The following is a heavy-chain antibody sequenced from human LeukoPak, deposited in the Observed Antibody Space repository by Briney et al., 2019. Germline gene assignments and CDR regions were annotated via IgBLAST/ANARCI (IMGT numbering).Heavy chain of an antibody. J-gene: IGHJ5*02. CDR1: GYTFTSYG. D-gene: IGHD6-13*01. V-gene: IGHV1-18*01. CDR2: ISAYNGNT. CDR3: ARYIAAAGINWFDP. Sequence: ASVKVSCKASGYTFTSYGISWVRQAPGQGLEWMGWISAYNGNTNYAQKLQGRVTMTTDTSTSTAYMELRSLRSDDTAVYYCARYIAAAGINWFDPWGQGTLVTVSS.